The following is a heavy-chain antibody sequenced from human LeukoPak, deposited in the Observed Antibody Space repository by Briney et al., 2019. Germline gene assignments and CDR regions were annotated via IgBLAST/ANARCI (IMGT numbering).Heavy chain of an antibody. CDR1: GFTFSSYA. CDR2: ISYDGSNK. Sequence: GGSLRLSCAASGFTFSSYAMHWVRQAPGKGLEWVAVISYDGSNKYYADSVKGRFTISRDNSKNTLYLQMNSLRAEDTAVYYCARVRDHYDFWSGVFDYWGQGTLVTVSS. V-gene: IGHV3-30-3*01. J-gene: IGHJ4*02. CDR3: ARVRDHYDFWSGVFDY. D-gene: IGHD3-3*01.